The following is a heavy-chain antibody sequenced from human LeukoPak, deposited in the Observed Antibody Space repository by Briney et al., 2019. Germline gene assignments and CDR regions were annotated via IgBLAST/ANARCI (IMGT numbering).Heavy chain of an antibody. CDR3: AREMRPPTDHGDYLPRTVDY. D-gene: IGHD4-17*01. V-gene: IGHV3-21*01. CDR1: GFTFSSYS. J-gene: IGHJ4*02. Sequence: GGSLRLSCAASGFTFSSYSMNWVRQAPGKGLEWVSSISSSSSYIYYADSVKGRFTISRDNAKNSLHLQMNSLRAEDTAVYYCAREMRPPTDHGDYLPRTVDYWGQGTLVTVSS. CDR2: ISSSSSYI.